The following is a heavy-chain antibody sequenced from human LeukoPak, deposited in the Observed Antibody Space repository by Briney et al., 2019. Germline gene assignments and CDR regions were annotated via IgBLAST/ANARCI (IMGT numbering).Heavy chain of an antibody. CDR2: ISFAGSHK. V-gene: IGHV3-30*03. CDR3: ARDPWLDP. J-gene: IGHJ5*02. CDR1: GFTFSSYG. Sequence: GGSLRLSCAASGFTFSSYGMHWVRQAPGKGLEWPAVISFAGSHKFYADSVKGRFTISRDNSKNTLYLQMNSLRAEDTAVYYCARDPWLDPWGQGTLVTVSS.